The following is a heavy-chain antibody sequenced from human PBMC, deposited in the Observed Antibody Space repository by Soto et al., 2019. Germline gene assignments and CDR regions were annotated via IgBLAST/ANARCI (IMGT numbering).Heavy chain of an antibody. Sequence: QVHLVQSGAEVKKPGASVKVSCKGSGYTFTSYGITWVRQAPGQGLEWVGWLSAHNGNTDYAQKLQGRVTVTRDTSTSPAYMELRSLRSDDTAVYYCARGRYGDYWGQGALVTVSS. J-gene: IGHJ4*02. CDR2: LSAHNGNT. CDR1: GYTFTSYG. D-gene: IGHD1-1*01. V-gene: IGHV1-18*01. CDR3: ARGRYGDY.